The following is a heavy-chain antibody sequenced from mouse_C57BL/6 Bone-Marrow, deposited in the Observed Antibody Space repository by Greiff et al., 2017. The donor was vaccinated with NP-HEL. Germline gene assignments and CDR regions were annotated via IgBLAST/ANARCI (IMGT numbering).Heavy chain of an antibody. V-gene: IGHV1-64*01. D-gene: IGHD1-1*01. CDR1: GYTFTSYW. J-gene: IGHJ2*01. CDR2: IHPNSGST. CDR3: ARGDYYGSSYVGYFDY. Sequence: QVQLQQPGAELVKPGASVKLSCKASGYTFTSYWMHWVKQRPGQGLEWIGMIHPNSGSTNYNEKFKSKATLTVDKSSSTAYMQLSSLTSEDSAVYYCARGDYYGSSYVGYFDYWGQGTTLTVSS.